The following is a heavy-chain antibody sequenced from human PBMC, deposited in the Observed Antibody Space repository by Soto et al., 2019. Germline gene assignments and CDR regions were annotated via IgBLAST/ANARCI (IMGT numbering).Heavy chain of an antibody. V-gene: IGHV3-7*01. CDR2: TNQDGSLK. D-gene: IGHD1-26*01. CDR3: SGGVGDAF. Sequence: EVHLVESGGGLVQTGGSLRLSCAISESTVSRDWMNWVRQAPGKGLEWVAHTNQDGSLKYYVDSVKGRFTISRDNAKKSLYLQMNSLRAGVTAMYYCSGGVGDAFWGQGTLVTVSS. J-gene: IGHJ4*02. CDR1: ESTVSRDW.